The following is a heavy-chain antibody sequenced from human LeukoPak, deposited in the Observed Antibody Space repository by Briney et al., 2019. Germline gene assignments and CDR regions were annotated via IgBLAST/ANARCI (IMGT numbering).Heavy chain of an antibody. CDR2: INPYNGNT. J-gene: IGHJ5*02. CDR1: GYSFSSFA. Sequence: GASMKVSCKASGYSFSSFATIWVRQAPGQGLEWMGWINPYNGNTNYAQKFQSRVTMTTDTSTSTAYMELRSLRSDDTAIYYCARDEGDKVWTTDDWFDTWGQGTLVTVSS. CDR3: ARDEGDKVWTTDDWFDT. V-gene: IGHV1-18*04. D-gene: IGHD4-11*01.